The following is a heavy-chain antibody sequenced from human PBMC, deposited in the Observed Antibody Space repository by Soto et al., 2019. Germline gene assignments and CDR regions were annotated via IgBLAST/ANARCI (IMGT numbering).Heavy chain of an antibody. D-gene: IGHD3-22*01. J-gene: IGHJ4*02. Sequence: QVQLVESGGGVVQPGRSLRLSCAASGFTFSSYGMHWVRQAPGKGLEWVAVIWYDGSNKYYADSVKGRFTISRDNSKNTLYLQMNSLRAEDTAVYYCARDSYYEGGPPGDYWGQGTLVTVSS. CDR1: GFTFSSYG. V-gene: IGHV3-33*01. CDR2: IWYDGSNK. CDR3: ARDSYYEGGPPGDY.